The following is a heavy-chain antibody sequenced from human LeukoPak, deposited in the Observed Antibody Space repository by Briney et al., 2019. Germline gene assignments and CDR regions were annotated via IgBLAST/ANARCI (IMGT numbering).Heavy chain of an antibody. V-gene: IGHV4-59*01. Sequence: SETLSLTCTVSGGSISSYYWSWIRQPPGKGLEWIGYIYYSGSTNYNPSLKSRVTISVDTSKNQFSLKLSSVTAADTAVYYCARDSGSSSGTNFDYWGQGTLVTVSS. D-gene: IGHD6-13*01. J-gene: IGHJ4*02. CDR2: IYYSGST. CDR1: GGSISSYY. CDR3: ARDSGSSSGTNFDY.